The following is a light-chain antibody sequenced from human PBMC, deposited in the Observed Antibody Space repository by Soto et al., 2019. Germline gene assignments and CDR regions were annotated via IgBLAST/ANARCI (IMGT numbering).Light chain of an antibody. CDR2: EVS. CDR1: SSDIGGFNF. CDR3: ASYAGSDNVI. Sequence: QSVLTQPPSASGSPGQSVTISFTGTSSDIGGFNFVSWYQQHPGKAPKLMIYEVSKRPSGVPDRFSGSKSANTASLTVSGLQTEDEADYYCASYAGSDNVIFGGGTKVTVL. J-gene: IGLJ2*01. V-gene: IGLV2-8*01.